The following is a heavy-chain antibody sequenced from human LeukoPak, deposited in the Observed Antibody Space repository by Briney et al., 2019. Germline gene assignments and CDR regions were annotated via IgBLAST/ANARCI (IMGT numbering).Heavy chain of an antibody. CDR1: GGTFSSYA. J-gene: IGHJ6*02. CDR2: NIPIFGTA. CDR3: ARAEKLETAYYYGMDV. Sequence: SVKVSCKASGGTFSSYAISWVRQAPGQGLEWMGGNIPIFGTANYAQKFQGRVTITADESTSTAYMELSSLRSEDTAVYYCARAEKLETAYYYGMDVWGQGTTVTVSS. V-gene: IGHV1-69*13. D-gene: IGHD1-1*01.